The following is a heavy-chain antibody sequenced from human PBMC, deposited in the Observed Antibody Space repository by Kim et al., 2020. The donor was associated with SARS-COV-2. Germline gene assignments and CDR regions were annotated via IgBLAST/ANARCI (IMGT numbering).Heavy chain of an antibody. J-gene: IGHJ4*02. CDR1: GGSFSGYY. CDR2: INHSGST. Sequence: SETLSLTCAVYGGSFSGYYWSWIRQPSGKGLEWIGEINHSGSTNYNPSLKSRVTISVDTSKNQFSLKLSSVTAADTAVYYCARGRLYCSSTSCSYRGYYFDYWGQGTLVTVSS. CDR3: ARGRLYCSSTSCSYRGYYFDY. V-gene: IGHV4-34*01. D-gene: IGHD2-2*01.